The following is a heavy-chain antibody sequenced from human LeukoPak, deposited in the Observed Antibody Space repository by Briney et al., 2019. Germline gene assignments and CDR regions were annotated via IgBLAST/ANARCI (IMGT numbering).Heavy chain of an antibody. CDR3: ARHAGDGYNKGFYYGMDV. D-gene: IGHD5-24*01. V-gene: IGHV4-39*01. CDR2: IYYSGST. CDR1: GGSISSSSYY. J-gene: IGHJ6*01. Sequence: SETLSLTCTVSGGSISSSSYYWGWIRQPPGKGLEWIGSIYYSGSTYYNPSLKSRVTISVDTSKNQFSLKLSSVTAADTAVYYCARHAGDGYNKGFYYGMDVWGKGPRSPSPQ.